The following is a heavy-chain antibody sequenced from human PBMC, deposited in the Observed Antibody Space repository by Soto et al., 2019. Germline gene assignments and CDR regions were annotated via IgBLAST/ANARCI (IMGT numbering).Heavy chain of an antibody. V-gene: IGHV3-33*01. CDR2: IWYDGSNK. J-gene: IGHJ4*02. CDR3: ARDSDSSGWWPDY. Sequence: QVQLVESGGGVVQPGGSLRLSCEASGFTFSSYGMHWVRQAPGKGLEWVAVIWYDGSNKYYADSVKGRFTISRDNSKNTLYLQMNSLRAEDTAVYYCARDSDSSGWWPDYWGQGTLVTVSS. CDR1: GFTFSSYG. D-gene: IGHD6-19*01.